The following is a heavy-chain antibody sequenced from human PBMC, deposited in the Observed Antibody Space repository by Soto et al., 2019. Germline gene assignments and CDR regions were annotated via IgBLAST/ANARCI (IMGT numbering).Heavy chain of an antibody. V-gene: IGHV4-61*08. CDR3: ARGVAEAGTGYYYYGVDV. CDR2: IYYSGGT. D-gene: IGHD6-13*01. Sequence: SETVSLTCTVSGGSVGCVAYYWSWIRQPPGKGLGWIGYIYYSGGTNYNPSLKSRGTMSVETSKNQFSLKLSSVTAADTAVYYCARGVAEAGTGYYYYGVDVWGQATTVT. CDR1: GGSVGCVAYY. J-gene: IGHJ6*02.